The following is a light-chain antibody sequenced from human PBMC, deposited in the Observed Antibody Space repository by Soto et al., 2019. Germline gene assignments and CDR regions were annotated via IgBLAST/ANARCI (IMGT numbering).Light chain of an antibody. V-gene: IGKV3-20*01. Sequence: EIVLTQSPGTLSLSPGERATLSCRASQSVSSSYLAWYQQKPGQAPRLLISGASSRATGIPARFSGSGSGTDFTLTISRLEPEDFAVYYCQQYGGSPPFTFGPGTKVDIK. CDR1: QSVSSSY. CDR3: QQYGGSPPFT. CDR2: GAS. J-gene: IGKJ3*01.